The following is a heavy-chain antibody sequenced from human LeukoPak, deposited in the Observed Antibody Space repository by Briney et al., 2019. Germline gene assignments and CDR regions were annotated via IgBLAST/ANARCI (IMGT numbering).Heavy chain of an antibody. D-gene: IGHD6-13*01. CDR3: ARALAAADSFDY. J-gene: IGHJ4*02. CDR1: GGSFSGYY. Sequence: SETLSLTCAVYGGSFSGYYWSWIRQPPGKGLEWIGEINHSGSTNYNPSLKSRVTISVDTSKNQFSLKLSSVTAADTAVYYCARALAAADSFDYWGKGTLVTVSS. V-gene: IGHV4-34*01. CDR2: INHSGST.